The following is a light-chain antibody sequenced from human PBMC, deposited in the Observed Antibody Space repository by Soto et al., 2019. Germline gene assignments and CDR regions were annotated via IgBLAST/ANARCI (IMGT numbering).Light chain of an antibody. J-gene: IGKJ4*01. Sequence: IVMTQSPDSLAVSPGHRATINCKSSQSVLLSSNNKNYLAWYQQKPGQPPKLLIYWASTRESGVPDRFSGSGSGTDFTLTISSLQAEDVAVYCCQQYYSTLALTFGGGTKVDI. CDR1: QSVLLSSNNKNY. CDR2: WAS. V-gene: IGKV4-1*01. CDR3: QQYYSTLALT.